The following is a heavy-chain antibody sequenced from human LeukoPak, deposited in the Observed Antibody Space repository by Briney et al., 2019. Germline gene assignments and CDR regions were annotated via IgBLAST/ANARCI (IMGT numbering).Heavy chain of an antibody. D-gene: IGHD3-16*01. Sequence: GGSLRLSCAASGFTTSDNYITWVRQAPGKGLQWVSVIYSGSRTNYADSVKGRFSMSRDKSNGTVYLQLNSLRTEDTAVYFCARVPFTASLGDYFDYWGQGALVTVSS. V-gene: IGHV3-66*01. CDR3: ARVPFTASLGDYFDY. CDR1: GFTTSDNY. J-gene: IGHJ4*02. CDR2: IYSGSRT.